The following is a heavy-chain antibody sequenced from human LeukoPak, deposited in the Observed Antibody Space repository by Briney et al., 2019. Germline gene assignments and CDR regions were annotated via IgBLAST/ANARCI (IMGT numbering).Heavy chain of an antibody. CDR2: IYYSGST. D-gene: IGHD3-22*01. Sequence: KTSETLSLTCTVSGGSVSSGSYYWSWIRQPPGKGLEWIGYIYYSGSTNYNPSLKSRVTISVDTSKNQFSLKLSSVTAADTAVYYCASVYYDSSAYNFDYWGQGTLVTVSS. J-gene: IGHJ4*02. CDR1: GGSVSSGSYY. CDR3: ASVYYDSSAYNFDY. V-gene: IGHV4-61*01.